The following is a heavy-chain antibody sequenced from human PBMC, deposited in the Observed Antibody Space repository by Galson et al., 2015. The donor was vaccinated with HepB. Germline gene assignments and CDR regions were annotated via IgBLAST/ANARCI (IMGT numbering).Heavy chain of an antibody. J-gene: IGHJ5*01. V-gene: IGHV1-46*03. Sequence: SVKVSCKASGYTFTSYFLHWVRQTPGQGLEWLGIINPQGGAATYTQKLPGRDSVTTDTSTTTLFLELTNLRSEDTAVYYCGSEDRWLQSRRGIDSCGQGTLVSVSS. CDR3: GSEDRWLQSRRGIDS. CDR2: INPQGGAA. D-gene: IGHD5-24*01. CDR1: GYTFTSYF.